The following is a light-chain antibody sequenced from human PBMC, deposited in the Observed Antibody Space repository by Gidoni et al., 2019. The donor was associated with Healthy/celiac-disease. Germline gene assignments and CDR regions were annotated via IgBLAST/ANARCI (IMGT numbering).Light chain of an antibody. V-gene: IGKV3-15*01. Sequence: EIVMTQSPATLSVSPGERATLSCRASQSVSSNLAWYQQKPGQAPRLLISGASTSATGIPARFSGSGSGKEFTLTISSLQSEDFAVYYCQQYNNWPRTFGQGTKVEIK. J-gene: IGKJ1*01. CDR1: QSVSSN. CDR2: GAS. CDR3: QQYNNWPRT.